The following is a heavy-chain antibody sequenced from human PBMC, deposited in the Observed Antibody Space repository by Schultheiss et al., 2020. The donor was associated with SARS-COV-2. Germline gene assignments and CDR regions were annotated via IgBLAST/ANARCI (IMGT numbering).Heavy chain of an antibody. J-gene: IGHJ6*02. CDR3: ASSGRGYYYGMDV. Sequence: GGSLRLSCAASGFTFSSYWMSWVRQAPGKGLEWVANIKQDGSEKYYVDSVKGRFTISRDNAKNSLYLQMNSLRAEDTAVYYCASSGRGYYYGMDVWGQGTTVTVSS. D-gene: IGHD3-10*01. V-gene: IGHV3-7*03. CDR2: IKQDGSEK. CDR1: GFTFSSYW.